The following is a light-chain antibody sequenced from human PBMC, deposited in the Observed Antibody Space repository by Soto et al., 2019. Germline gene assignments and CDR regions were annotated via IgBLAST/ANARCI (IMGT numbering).Light chain of an antibody. CDR3: QSYDSSLSGV. CDR2: GNS. Sequence: QSVLTQPPSVSRAPGQRVTISCTGSSSNIGAGYDVHWYQQLPGTAPKLLIYGNSNRPSGVPDRFSGSKSGTSASLAITGLQAEDEADYYCQSYDSSLSGVFGTGTQLTVL. V-gene: IGLV1-40*01. J-gene: IGLJ1*01. CDR1: SSNIGAGYD.